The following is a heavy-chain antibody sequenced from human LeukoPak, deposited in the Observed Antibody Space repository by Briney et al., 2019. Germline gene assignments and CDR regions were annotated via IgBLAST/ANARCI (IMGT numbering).Heavy chain of an antibody. J-gene: IGHJ4*02. V-gene: IGHV4-59*01. CDR2: IYYSGST. Sequence: PSETLSLTCTVSGGSISSYYWSWIRQPPGKGLEWIGYIYYSGSTNYNPSLKSRVTISVDTSKNQFSLKLSSVTAADTAVYYCARDRSGKWLGFDYWGQGTLVTVSS. CDR1: GGSISSYY. CDR3: ARDRSGKWLGFDY. D-gene: IGHD5-12*01.